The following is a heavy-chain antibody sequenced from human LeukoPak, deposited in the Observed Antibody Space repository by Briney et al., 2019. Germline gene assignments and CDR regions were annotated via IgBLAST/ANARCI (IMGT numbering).Heavy chain of an antibody. CDR3: ARGTLHLWYT. Sequence: VASVKVSCKASGYTFTGYYMHWVRQAPGQGLEWMGWINPNSGGTNYAQKFQGRVTMTRDTSANTAYMELSSLRSEDTAVYYCARGTLHLWYTWGQGTLVTVSS. J-gene: IGHJ5*02. CDR2: INPNSGGT. V-gene: IGHV1-2*02. D-gene: IGHD3-10*01. CDR1: GYTFTGYY.